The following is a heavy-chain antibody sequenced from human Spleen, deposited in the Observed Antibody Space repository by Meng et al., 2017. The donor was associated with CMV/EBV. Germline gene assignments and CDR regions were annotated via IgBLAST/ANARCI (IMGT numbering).Heavy chain of an antibody. D-gene: IGHD5-24*01. J-gene: IGHJ4*02. CDR1: GFTFSRFA. Sequence: GGSLRLSCAASGFTFSRFAMHWVRQAPGKGLEWVAVTSYDGSTKHYAGSVRGRFTISRDNSKNTVNLQMNSLRTEDTAVYYCARDLEEMATIYAFDYWGQGTLVTVSS. CDR3: ARDLEEMATIYAFDY. V-gene: IGHV3-30*04. CDR2: TSYDGSTK.